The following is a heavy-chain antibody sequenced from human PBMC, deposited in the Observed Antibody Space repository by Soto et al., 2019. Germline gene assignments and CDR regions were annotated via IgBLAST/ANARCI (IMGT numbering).Heavy chain of an antibody. CDR3: ARAIGGWFDP. J-gene: IGHJ5*02. CDR2: INSDGSST. Sequence: GGSLRLSCAASGFTFRSYAMTWVRQAPGKGLVWVSRINSDGSSTSYADSVKGRFTISRDNAKNTLYLQMNSLRAEDTAVYYCARAIGGWFDPWGQGTLVTVSS. V-gene: IGHV3-74*01. CDR1: GFTFRSYA.